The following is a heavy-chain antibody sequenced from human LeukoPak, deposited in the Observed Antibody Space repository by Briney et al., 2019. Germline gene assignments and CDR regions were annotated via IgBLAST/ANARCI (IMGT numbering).Heavy chain of an antibody. CDR2: INHSGST. D-gene: IGHD3-22*01. J-gene: IGHJ4*02. CDR1: GGSFSGYY. CDR3: ARQPESDSSGYYVAFDY. V-gene: IGHV4-34*01. Sequence: SETLSLTCAVYGGSFSGYYWSWIRQPPGKGLEWIGEINHSGSTNYNPSLKSRVTISVDTSKNQFSLKLSSVTAADTAVYYCARQPESDSSGYYVAFDYWGQGTLVTVSS.